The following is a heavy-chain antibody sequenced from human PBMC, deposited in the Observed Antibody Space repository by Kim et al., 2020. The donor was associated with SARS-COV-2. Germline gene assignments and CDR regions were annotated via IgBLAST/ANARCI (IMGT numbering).Heavy chain of an antibody. J-gene: IGHJ4*01. CDR3: AKTLLLMTLFGVAPDY. CDR2: ISGNAQMR. CDR1: GFTFNNYA. D-gene: IGHD3-3*01. Sequence: GGSLRLSCAASGFTFNNYAMSWVRQAPGKGLEWVSAISGNAQMRYFADSVKGRFTISRDNSKNTLSLRMNSLRAEDTAAYYCAKTLLLMTLFGVAPDYLG. V-gene: IGHV3-23*01.